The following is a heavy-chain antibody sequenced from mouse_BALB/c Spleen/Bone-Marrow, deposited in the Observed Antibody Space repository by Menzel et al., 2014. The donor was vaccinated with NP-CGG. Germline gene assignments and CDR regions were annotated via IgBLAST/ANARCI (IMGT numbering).Heavy chain of an antibody. D-gene: IGHD2-1*01. CDR1: GYTFTDYV. CDR3: ARLDGNYRYAMDY. V-gene: IGHV1-77*01. CDR2: IYPGSGST. Sequence: QVQLQQSGPELVKPGASVKMSCKASGYTFTDYVITWVKQRTGQGLEWIGEIYPGSGSTYYNENFKGKATLTADKSSNTAYMQLGSLTAEDSAVYFCARLDGNYRYAMDYWGQGTSANISS. J-gene: IGHJ4*01.